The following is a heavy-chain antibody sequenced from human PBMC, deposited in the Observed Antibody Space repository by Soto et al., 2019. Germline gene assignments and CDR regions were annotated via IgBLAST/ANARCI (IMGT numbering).Heavy chain of an antibody. Sequence: PGGSLRLSCEGSGFTFRGYAMSWVRQAPGKGLEWVTAITGSGGNTYHADSVKGRFTISRDNSKNTLYLQMNSLRAEDTAVYYCAKGSANASPYYFDFWGPGTLVTVS. CDR1: GFTFRGYA. V-gene: IGHV3-23*01. CDR2: ITGSGGNT. J-gene: IGHJ4*02. D-gene: IGHD3-16*01. CDR3: AKGSANASPYYFDF.